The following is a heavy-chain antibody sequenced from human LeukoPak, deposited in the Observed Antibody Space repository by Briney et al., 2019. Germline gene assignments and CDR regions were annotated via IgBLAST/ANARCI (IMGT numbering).Heavy chain of an antibody. D-gene: IGHD2-21*02. CDR1: GGSISSYY. V-gene: IGHV4-59*12. CDR2: IYYSGST. Sequence: SETLSLTCTVSGGSISSYYWSWIRQPPGKGLEWIGYIYYSGSTNYNPSLKSRVTISVDTSKNQFSLKLSSVTAADTAVYYCARDRIYCGGDCYSGAFDIWGQGTMVTVSS. CDR3: ARDRIYCGGDCYSGAFDI. J-gene: IGHJ3*02.